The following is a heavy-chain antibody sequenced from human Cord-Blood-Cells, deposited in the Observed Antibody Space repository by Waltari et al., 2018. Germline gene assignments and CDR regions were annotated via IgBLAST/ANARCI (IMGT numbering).Heavy chain of an antibody. CDR2: IYHSGST. J-gene: IGHJ3*02. V-gene: IGHV4-4*02. Sequence: QVQLQESGPGLVKPSGTLSLTCAVSGGSISSSNWWSWVRQPPGKGLEWIGEIYHSGSTNYNPSLKSRGTISVDKSKNQFSLKLSSVTAADTAVYYCARYPVGIAAAGSAFDIWGQGTMVTVSS. D-gene: IGHD6-13*01. CDR3: ARYPVGIAAAGSAFDI. CDR1: GGSISSSNW.